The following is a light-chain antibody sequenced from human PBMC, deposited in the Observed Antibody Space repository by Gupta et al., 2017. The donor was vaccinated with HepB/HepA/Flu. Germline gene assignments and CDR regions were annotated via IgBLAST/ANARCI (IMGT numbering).Light chain of an antibody. J-gene: IGLJ3*02. Sequence: QSVLTQPPSASGTPGQRVTISCSGSGSNIGSNYVYWYQQLPGTAPKLLIYRNNQRPSGVPDRFSGSKSGISASLAISGLRSEDEADYYCAAWDDSHWVFGGGTKLTVL. CDR1: GSNIGSNY. V-gene: IGLV1-47*01. CDR2: RNN. CDR3: AAWDDSHWV.